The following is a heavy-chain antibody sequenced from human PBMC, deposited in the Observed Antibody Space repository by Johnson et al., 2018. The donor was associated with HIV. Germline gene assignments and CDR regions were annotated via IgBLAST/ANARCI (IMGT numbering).Heavy chain of an antibody. J-gene: IGHJ3*02. V-gene: IGHV3-11*04. Sequence: QVHLVESGGGLVQPGGSLRLSCAASGFTFSDYYMSWIRQAPGKGLEWVSYISSSGSTIYYADPVKGRFTISRDNAKNSLYLQMNSLRAEDTAVYFCARGPIADDAFDIWGQGTMVTVSS. CDR3: ARGPIADDAFDI. CDR2: ISSSGSTI. D-gene: IGHD3-16*02. CDR1: GFTFSDYY.